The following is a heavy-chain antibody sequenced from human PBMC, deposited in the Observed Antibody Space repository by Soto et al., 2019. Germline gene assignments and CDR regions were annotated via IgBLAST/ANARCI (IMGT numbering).Heavy chain of an antibody. CDR2: TYFRGSA. CDR3: ARDLRSRGWFDP. V-gene: IGHV4-59*11. J-gene: IGHJ5*02. CDR1: GVSITSHY. Sequence: LSLTCDVSGVSITSHYWNWIRQSPGMGLEWIGSTYFRGSASYNPSLKSRVTISLDTSKDQLSLTLSAVTAADSAVYYCARDLRSRGWFDPWGPGILVTVSS.